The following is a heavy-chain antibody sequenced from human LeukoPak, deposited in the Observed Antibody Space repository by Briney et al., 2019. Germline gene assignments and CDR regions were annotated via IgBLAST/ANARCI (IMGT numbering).Heavy chain of an antibody. Sequence: SETLSLTCSVSGGSISGHYWSWIRQPAAKGLEFIGRMHTSGNSDYDPSLKSRVTMSVDTSKNQFSLKLTSMTAADTAVYYCARLSPAGGGATYFDYWGQGTLVTVSS. D-gene: IGHD1-26*01. CDR1: GGSISGHY. J-gene: IGHJ4*02. CDR3: ARLSPAGGGATYFDY. CDR2: MHTSGNS. V-gene: IGHV4-4*07.